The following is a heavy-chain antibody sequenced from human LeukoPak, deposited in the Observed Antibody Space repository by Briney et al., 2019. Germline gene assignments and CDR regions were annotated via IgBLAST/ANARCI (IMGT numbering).Heavy chain of an antibody. CDR2: IFYTGKT. CDR1: GGSVYTSDYY. J-gene: IGHJ4*02. CDR3: ARVFDS. V-gene: IGHV4-39*07. Sequence: SETLSLTCSVSGGSVYTSDYYWGWVRQPPGKGPEWIGDIFYTGKTNYNPSLKSRVSISIDTSKNQFSLKLTSVTAADTAVYYCARVFDSWGQGTLVTVSS.